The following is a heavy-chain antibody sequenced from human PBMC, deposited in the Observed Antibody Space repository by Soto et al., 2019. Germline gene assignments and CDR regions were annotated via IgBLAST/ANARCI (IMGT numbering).Heavy chain of an antibody. CDR2: IFYDGYT. D-gene: IGHD6-13*01. J-gene: IGHJ4*02. Sequence: QVQLQESGPGLVMPSETLSLTCTVSGDSISGSPYFWGWIRQPPGKRLEWIRSIFYDGYTLYTPSLKSRVTISVDTSKNQFSLKLTSVAAADTAIYFCARLQAAVPHYWGQGILVTVSS. V-gene: IGHV4-39*01. CDR1: GDSISGSPYF. CDR3: ARLQAAVPHY.